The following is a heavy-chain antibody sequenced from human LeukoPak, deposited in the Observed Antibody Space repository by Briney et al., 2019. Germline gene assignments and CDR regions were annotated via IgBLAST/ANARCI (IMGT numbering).Heavy chain of an antibody. Sequence: GGSLRLSCEASGFTFNTYSMNWARQAPGKGREWVSYISSSGSTIYYADSVKGRFTISRDNAKNSLYLQMNSLRAEDTAVYYCARDPYSGSYGDSYYYYMDVWGKGTTVTISS. CDR2: ISSSGSTI. CDR3: ARDPYSGSYGDSYYYYMDV. J-gene: IGHJ6*03. D-gene: IGHD1-26*01. V-gene: IGHV3-48*04. CDR1: GFTFNTYS.